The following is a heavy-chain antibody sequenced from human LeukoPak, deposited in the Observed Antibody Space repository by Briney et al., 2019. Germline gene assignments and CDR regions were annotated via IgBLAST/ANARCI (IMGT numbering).Heavy chain of an antibody. J-gene: IGHJ3*02. CDR2: ISAYNGNT. D-gene: IGHD4-17*01. CDR1: GYTFTSYG. V-gene: IGHV1-18*01. CDR3: ARGGGEVTTPAFDI. Sequence: GASVKVSCKASGYTFTSYGISWVRQAPGQGLEWMGWISAYNGNTHYAQKLQGRVTMTTDTSTSTVYMELRSLRSGDTAVYYCARGGGEVTTPAFDIWGQGTMVTVSS.